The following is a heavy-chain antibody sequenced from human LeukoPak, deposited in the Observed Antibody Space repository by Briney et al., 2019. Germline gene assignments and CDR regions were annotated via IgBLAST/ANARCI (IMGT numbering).Heavy chain of an antibody. CDR1: GFTFIYST. CDR2: MNQDGIVK. J-gene: IGHJ6*02. CDR3: ATYTHWVAGDV. Sequence: PGGSLRLSCVVSGFTFIYSTMTWFRQAPGKGLKWVANMNQDGIVKDYVDSVKVRFTISRDNARKSLYLQMSSLRAEDTAVYYCATYTHWVAGDVWGQGTTVTVSS. V-gene: IGHV3-7*01. D-gene: IGHD3-16*01.